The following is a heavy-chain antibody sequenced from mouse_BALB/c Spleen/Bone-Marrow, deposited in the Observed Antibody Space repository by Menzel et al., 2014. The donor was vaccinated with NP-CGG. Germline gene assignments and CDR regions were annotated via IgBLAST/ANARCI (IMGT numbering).Heavy chain of an antibody. D-gene: IGHD2-1*01. Sequence: VQLQQSGPQLVRPGASVKISCKASGYSFISYWMHWVKRRPGQGLEWIGMIDPSDSETRLNQKFKDKATLTVDKSSSTAYMQLSSPTSEDSAVYYCASPSDGNPFAYWGQGTLVTVSA. V-gene: IGHV1S127*01. CDR1: GYSFISYW. CDR2: IDPSDSET. J-gene: IGHJ3*01. CDR3: ASPSDGNPFAY.